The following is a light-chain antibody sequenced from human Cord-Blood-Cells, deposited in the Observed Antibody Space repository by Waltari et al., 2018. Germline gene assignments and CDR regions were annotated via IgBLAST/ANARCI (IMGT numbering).Light chain of an antibody. Sequence: EIVLTQSPGTLSLSPGERATLSCRASQSVSSSDLAWYQQKPGQAHRLLIYGASSRATGIPDRFSGSGSGTDFTLTISRLEPEDFAVYYCQQYGSSPEWTFGQGTKVEIK. CDR3: QQYGSSPEWT. CDR1: QSVSSSD. CDR2: GAS. J-gene: IGKJ1*01. V-gene: IGKV3-20*01.